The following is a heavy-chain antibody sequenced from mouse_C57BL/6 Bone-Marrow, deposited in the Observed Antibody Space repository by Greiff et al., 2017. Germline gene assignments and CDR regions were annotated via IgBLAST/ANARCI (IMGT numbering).Heavy chain of an antibody. V-gene: IGHV1-20*01. CDR1: GYSFTGYF. Sequence: EVKLEESGPELVKPGDSVKISCKASGYSFTGYFMNWVMQSHGKSLEWIGRINPYNGDTFYNQKFKGKATLTVDKSSSTAHMELRSLTSEDSAVYYCASSYYGYEDLGYWGQGTTLTVSS. CDR2: INPYNGDT. CDR3: ASSYYGYEDLGY. D-gene: IGHD2-9*01. J-gene: IGHJ2*01.